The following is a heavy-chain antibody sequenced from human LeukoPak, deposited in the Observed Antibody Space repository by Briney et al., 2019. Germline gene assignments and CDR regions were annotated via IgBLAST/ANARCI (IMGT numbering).Heavy chain of an antibody. Sequence: SETLSLTCTVSGGSISSYYWSWIRQPAGKGLEWIGRIYTSGSTNYNPSLKSRVTMSADTSKNQFSLKLSSVTAADTAVYYCARDPYSSGWFDYWGQGTLVTVSS. CDR1: GGSISSYY. CDR2: IYTSGST. V-gene: IGHV4-4*07. D-gene: IGHD6-19*01. J-gene: IGHJ4*02. CDR3: ARDPYSSGWFDY.